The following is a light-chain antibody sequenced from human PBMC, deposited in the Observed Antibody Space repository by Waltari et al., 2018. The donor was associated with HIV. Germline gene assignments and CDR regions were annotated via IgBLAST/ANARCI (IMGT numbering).Light chain of an antibody. Sequence: QSAPTQPPSASGSPGQSVPIPCAGTRRDLGLYNFVSWYQHHPGKAPKLMISEVSRRPSGVPDRFSGSKSGNTASLTVSGLQADDEAAYYCFSYAGNNYLLFGGGTKLTVL. CDR3: FSYAGNNYLL. CDR1: RRDLGLYNF. V-gene: IGLV2-8*01. J-gene: IGLJ2*01. CDR2: EVS.